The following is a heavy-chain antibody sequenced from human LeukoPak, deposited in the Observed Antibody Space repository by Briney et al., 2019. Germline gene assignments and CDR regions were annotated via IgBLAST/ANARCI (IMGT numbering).Heavy chain of an antibody. CDR3: AKVGYCSSTSCYTPYYYYYMDV. V-gene: IGHV3-23*01. CDR1: GFTFSSYA. J-gene: IGHJ6*03. D-gene: IGHD2-2*02. CDR2: ISGGGDNT. Sequence: EAGGSLRLSCAASGFTFSSYAMSWVRQPPGKGLEWVSGISGGGDNTYYADSVKGRFTISRDNSKKTLYLHLNSLRVEDAAVYYCAKVGYCSSTSCYTPYYYYYMDVWGKGTTVTVSS.